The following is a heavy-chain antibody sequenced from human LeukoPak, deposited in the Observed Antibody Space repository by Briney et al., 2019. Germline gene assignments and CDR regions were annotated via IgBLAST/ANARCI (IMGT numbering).Heavy chain of an antibody. CDR1: GGSFSDYY. J-gene: IGHJ3*02. CDR3: ARRVRGVNDAFDI. Sequence: SETLSLTCTVYGGSFSDYYWSWIRQPPGKGLEWIGEINHSRSTNYNPSLKSPVTISVDTSKNQFSLKLSSVTAADTAVYYCARRVRGVNDAFDIWGQGTMVTVSS. CDR2: INHSRST. V-gene: IGHV4-34*01. D-gene: IGHD3-10*01.